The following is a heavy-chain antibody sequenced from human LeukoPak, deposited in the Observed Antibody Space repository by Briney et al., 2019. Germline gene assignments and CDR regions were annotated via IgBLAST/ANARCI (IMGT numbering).Heavy chain of an antibody. J-gene: IGHJ6*02. CDR3: ASLYSSRHYYYGMDV. Sequence: SETLSLTCTVSGGSISSYYWSWIRQPAGKGLEWIGRIYTSESTNYNPSLKSRVTISVDTSKNQFSLKLSSVTAADTAVYYCASLYSSRHYYYGMDVWGQGTTVTVSS. V-gene: IGHV4-4*07. CDR2: IYTSEST. D-gene: IGHD6-13*01. CDR1: GGSISSYY.